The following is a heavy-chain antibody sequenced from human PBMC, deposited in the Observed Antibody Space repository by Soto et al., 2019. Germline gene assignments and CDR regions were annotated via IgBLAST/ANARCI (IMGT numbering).Heavy chain of an antibody. Sequence: EVQLLDSGGHLVQPGGSRGLSCEASGFPFSNYAMSGVRQAPGKGLEWVSTLSDRTYYTDSVRGRFTISRDTSENTLYLQMNSLGVEDTAVYYCARSLGPSRHFFDHWGQGTLVTVSS. V-gene: IGHV3-23*01. CDR2: LSDRT. CDR1: GFPFSNYA. J-gene: IGHJ4*02. CDR3: ARSLGPSRHFFDH. D-gene: IGHD3-16*01.